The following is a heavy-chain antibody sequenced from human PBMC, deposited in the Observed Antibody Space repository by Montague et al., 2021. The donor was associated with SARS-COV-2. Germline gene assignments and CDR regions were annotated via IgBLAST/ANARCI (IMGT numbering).Heavy chain of an antibody. CDR2: INHSGST. D-gene: IGHD3-9*01. J-gene: IGHJ5*02. Sequence: SETLSLTCAVYGRSFIGYHRRWIGEHTGKGLSWLRDINHSGSTNNNPSLKSRVTISVDTSKNQFSLKLSSVTAADTAVYYCARERYSFSLTRGSTWFDPWGQGTLVTVSS. CDR3: ARERYSFSLTRGSTWFDP. V-gene: IGHV4-34*01. CDR1: GRSFIGYH.